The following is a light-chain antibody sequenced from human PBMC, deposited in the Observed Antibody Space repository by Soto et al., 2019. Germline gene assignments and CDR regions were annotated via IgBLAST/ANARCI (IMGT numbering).Light chain of an antibody. CDR3: QQSDSTPLT. CDR2: TAS. V-gene: IGKV1-39*01. J-gene: IGKJ4*01. CDR1: QNIGSY. Sequence: DLQMTQSPSSLSASVGDRVTITCRASQNIGSYLNGYQQKPGKAPKLLITTASTLQSGVPSRFSGGGSASDFTLTISRLQPEDFATYYCQQSDSTPLTFGGGTKVEIK.